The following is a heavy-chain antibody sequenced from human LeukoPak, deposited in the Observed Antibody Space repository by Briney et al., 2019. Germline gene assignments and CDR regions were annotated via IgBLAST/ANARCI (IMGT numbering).Heavy chain of an antibody. CDR2: VDWDDAK. V-gene: IGHV2-70*01. Sequence: SGPALVNPTQTLTLTCTFSGFSLSTGGVCVSWIRQPPVKALEWLALVDWDDAKYYSTSLKTRLTISKDTSKNQVVLTMTNMDPVDTATYYCARVLQGPLDAFDIWGQGTMVTVSS. CDR1: GFSLSTGGVC. J-gene: IGHJ3*02. CDR3: ARVLQGPLDAFDI.